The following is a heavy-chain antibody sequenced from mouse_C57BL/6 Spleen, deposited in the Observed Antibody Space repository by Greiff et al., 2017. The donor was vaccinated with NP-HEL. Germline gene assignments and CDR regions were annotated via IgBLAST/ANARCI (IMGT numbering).Heavy chain of an antibody. J-gene: IGHJ2*01. D-gene: IGHD2-3*01. CDR2: INPSSGYT. CDR3: ARGAPAGYLTPYYVDY. Sequence: VQLQQSGADLAKPGASVKLSCKASGYTFTSYWMHWVKQRPGQGLEWIGYINPSSGYTKYNQKFKDKATLTADKSSSTAYMQLSSMTYEDPSVYYRARGAPAGYLTPYYVDYWGQGTTLTVAA. CDR1: GYTFTSYW. V-gene: IGHV1-7*01.